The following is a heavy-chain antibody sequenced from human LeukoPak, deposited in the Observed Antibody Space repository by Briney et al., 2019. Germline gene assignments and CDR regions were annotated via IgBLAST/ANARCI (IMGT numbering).Heavy chain of an antibody. Sequence: GASVKVSCKASGGTFSSYAISWVRQAPGQGLEWMGGIIPIFGTANYAQKFQGRVTITADESTSTAYMELSSLRSEDTAVYYCAREEWKGSSSYYFDYWGQGTLVTVSS. V-gene: IGHV1-69*13. D-gene: IGHD6-6*01. J-gene: IGHJ4*02. CDR3: AREEWKGSSSYYFDY. CDR2: IIPIFGTA. CDR1: GGTFSSYA.